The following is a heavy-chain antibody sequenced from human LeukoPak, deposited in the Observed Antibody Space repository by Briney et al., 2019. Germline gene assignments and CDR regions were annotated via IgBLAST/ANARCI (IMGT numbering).Heavy chain of an antibody. Sequence: GGSLRLSCAASGFTFSNNYLSWVRQAPGKGLEWVSGTSGSGGSTYYADSVKGRFTISRDNSKNTLYLQMNSLRAEDTAVYYCAKPPAYYSSSWYYFEYWGQGTLVTVSS. J-gene: IGHJ4*02. D-gene: IGHD6-13*01. CDR1: GFTFSNNY. CDR3: AKPPAYYSSSWYYFEY. V-gene: IGHV3-23*01. CDR2: TSGSGGST.